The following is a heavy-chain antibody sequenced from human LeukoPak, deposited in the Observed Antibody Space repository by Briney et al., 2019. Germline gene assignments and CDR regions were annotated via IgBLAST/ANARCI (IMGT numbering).Heavy chain of an antibody. D-gene: IGHD5-18*01. V-gene: IGHV3-33*01. CDR3: ASSGYSYGRRFDP. J-gene: IGHJ5*02. CDR1: GFIFKNFA. CDR2: IRSGGIEK. Sequence: GRSLRLSCGASGFIFKNFAMHWVRQAPGKGLEWVSLIRSGGIEKFYADSVKGRFTISRDNSKNTLYLQMNSLRAEDTAVYYCASSGYSYGRRFDPWGQGTLVTVSS.